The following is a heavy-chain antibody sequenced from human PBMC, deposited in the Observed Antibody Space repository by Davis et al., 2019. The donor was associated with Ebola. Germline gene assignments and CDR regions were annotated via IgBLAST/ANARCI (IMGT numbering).Heavy chain of an antibody. CDR1: GGSISSSSYY. V-gene: IGHV4-39*01. J-gene: IGHJ6*02. CDR3: ARVLPSDGMDV. Sequence: MPSETLSLICTVSGGSISSSSYYWGWIRQPPGKGLEWIGSIYYSGSTYYNPSLKSRVTISVDTSKNQFSLKLSSVTAADTAVYYCARVLPSDGMDVWGQGTTVTVSS. CDR2: IYYSGST. D-gene: IGHD6-6*01.